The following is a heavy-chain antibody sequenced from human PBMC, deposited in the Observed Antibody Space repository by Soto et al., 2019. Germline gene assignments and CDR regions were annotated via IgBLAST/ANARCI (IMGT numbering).Heavy chain of an antibody. CDR1: GFSFGSYA. D-gene: IGHD3-3*01. CDR3: AQWSYLDY. CDR2: ISGSDGKT. Sequence: DVQLWESGGGLVQPGGSLRLSCAASGFSFGSYALSWVRQAPGKGLEWVSTISGSDGKTFYADSVKGRFSISRDTSQSTLYLQMNSLRADDTAMYYWAQWSYLDYWGQGTRVTVSS. J-gene: IGHJ4*02. V-gene: IGHV3-23*01.